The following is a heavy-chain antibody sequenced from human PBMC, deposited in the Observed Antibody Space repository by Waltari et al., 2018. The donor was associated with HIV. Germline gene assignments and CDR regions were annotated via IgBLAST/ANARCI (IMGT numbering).Heavy chain of an antibody. V-gene: IGHV3-7*01. CDR3: ARDER. CDR2: MNQDGSDI. CDR1: GFTFSNYW. J-gene: IGHJ4*02. Sequence: EVQLVESGGGLVQPGGSLSLSCAAPGFTFSNYWMSWARQAPGKGSEWVASMNQDGSDIYYGDSVKGRFTISRDNAKNSLYLQLNSLRADETAVYYCARDERWGQGTLVTVSS.